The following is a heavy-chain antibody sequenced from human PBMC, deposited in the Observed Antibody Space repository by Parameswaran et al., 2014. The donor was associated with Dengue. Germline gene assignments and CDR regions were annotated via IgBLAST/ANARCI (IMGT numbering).Heavy chain of an antibody. CDR3: ARDRGIVATTFGEYYYYGMDV. J-gene: IGHJ6*02. CDR2: IIPIFGTA. V-gene: IGHV1-69*01. Sequence: SWVRQAPGQGLEWMGGIIPIFGTANYAQKFQGRVTITADESTSTAYMELSSLRSEDTAVYYCARDRGIVATTFGEYYYYGMDVWGQGTTVTVSS. D-gene: IGHD5-12*01.